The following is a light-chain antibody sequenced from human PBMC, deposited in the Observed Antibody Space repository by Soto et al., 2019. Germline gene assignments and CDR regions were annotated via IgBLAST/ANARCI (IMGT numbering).Light chain of an antibody. J-gene: IGKJ3*01. CDR3: EQYGISRPGT. Sequence: EIVLTQSPGTLSLSPGERATLSCRASHSVSSSYLAWYQQKPGQAPRLLIYGASSRATGIADRFSGSGSGTDFTLTISRLEPEDFAVYYCEQYGISRPGTLGTGTEVDI. V-gene: IGKV3-20*01. CDR1: HSVSSSY. CDR2: GAS.